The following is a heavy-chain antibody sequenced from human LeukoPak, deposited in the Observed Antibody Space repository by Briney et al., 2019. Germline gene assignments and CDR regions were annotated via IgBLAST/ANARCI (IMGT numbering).Heavy chain of an antibody. Sequence: GRSLRLSCAASGFTFISYAMSWVRQAPGQGLEWFSTLSDSGGDTYYADSVQGGFSISRDNSKSTLYLQMNRLRAEDTAVYYCAKVPYYDYGSGRPPFMDAWGQGTTVAISS. CDR2: LSDSGGDT. J-gene: IGHJ6*02. CDR3: AKVPYYDYGSGRPPFMDA. V-gene: IGHV3-23*01. CDR1: GFTFISYA. D-gene: IGHD3-10*01.